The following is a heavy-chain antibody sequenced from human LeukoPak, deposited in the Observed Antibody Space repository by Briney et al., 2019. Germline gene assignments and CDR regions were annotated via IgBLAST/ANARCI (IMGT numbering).Heavy chain of an antibody. Sequence: GGSLRLSCAASGFTFSSYAMSWVRQAPGKGLEWVSAISGSGGSTYYADSVKGRFTISRDNSKNPLYLQMTSLRAADTAVYYCAKGMGSRLDWGQGTLVTVSS. D-gene: IGHD1-26*01. J-gene: IGHJ4*02. CDR1: GFTFSSYA. CDR2: ISGSGGST. V-gene: IGHV3-23*01. CDR3: AKGMGSRLD.